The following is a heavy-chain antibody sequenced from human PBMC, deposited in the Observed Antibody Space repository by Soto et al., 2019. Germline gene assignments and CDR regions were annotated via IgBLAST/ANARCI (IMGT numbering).Heavy chain of an antibody. CDR1: GGSISGDNW. Sequence: NPSETLSLTCAVSGGSISGDNWWTWVRQPPGKGLEWIGEIFQSGTTNSNPSLKSRVTMSVDKSKNQFSLRLTSVTAADTAVYFWAIRGLRRQREDHHGAGSYYSLDPWGQGTLVTVSS. V-gene: IGHV4-4*02. D-gene: IGHD3-10*01. CDR3: AIRGLRRQREDHHGAGSYYSLDP. CDR2: IFQSGTT. J-gene: IGHJ5*02.